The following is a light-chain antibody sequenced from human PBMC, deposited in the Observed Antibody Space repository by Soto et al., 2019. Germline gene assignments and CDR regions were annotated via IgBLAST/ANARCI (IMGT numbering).Light chain of an antibody. CDR2: DAS. J-gene: IGKJ3*01. CDR1: QDISNY. Sequence: DIQMTQSPSSLSASVGDRVTITCQASQDISNYLNWYKQKPGKAPKLLIYDASNLETGVPSRFSGSGYRTDFTFSISSLQPEDIATYYCQLYDTLPPFTFGPGTKVDIK. CDR3: QLYDTLPPFT. V-gene: IGKV1-33*01.